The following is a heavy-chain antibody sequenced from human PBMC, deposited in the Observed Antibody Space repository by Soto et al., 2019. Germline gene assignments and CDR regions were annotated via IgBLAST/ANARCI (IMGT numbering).Heavy chain of an antibody. J-gene: IGHJ6*02. Sequence: PGGSLRLSCAASGFTFSSYWMSWVRQAPGKGLEWVANIKQDGSEKYYVDSVKGRFTISRDNAKNSLYLQMNSLRAEDTAVYYCARAALPTYYYDRSGYRVDVWGQGTTVTVSS. D-gene: IGHD3-22*01. V-gene: IGHV3-7*03. CDR1: GFTFSSYW. CDR3: ARAALPTYYYDRSGYRVDV. CDR2: IKQDGSEK.